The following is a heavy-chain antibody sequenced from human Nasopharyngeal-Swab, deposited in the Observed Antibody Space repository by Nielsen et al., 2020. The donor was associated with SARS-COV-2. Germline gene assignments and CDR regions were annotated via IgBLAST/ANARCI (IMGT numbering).Heavy chain of an antibody. CDR1: GLTFSSYG. D-gene: IGHD5-24*01. J-gene: IGHJ4*02. CDR2: ISYDGSNK. CDR3: AKAWLPTY. Sequence: GGSLRLSCAASGLTFSSYGMHWVRQAPGKGLEWVAVISYDGSNKYYADSVKGRFTISRDNSKNTLYLQMNSLRAEDMAVYYCAKAWLPTYWGQGTLVTVSS. V-gene: IGHV3-30*18.